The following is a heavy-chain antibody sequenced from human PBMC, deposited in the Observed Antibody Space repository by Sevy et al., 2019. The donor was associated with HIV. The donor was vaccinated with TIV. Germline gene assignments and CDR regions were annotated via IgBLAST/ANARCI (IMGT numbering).Heavy chain of an antibody. CDR2: ISSSSSTI. CDR3: ARGTSIYYYGSGSLFDY. J-gene: IGHJ4*02. Sequence: GGSLRLSCAASGFTFSSYSMNWVHQAPGKGLEWVSYISSSSSTIYYADSVKGRFTISRDNAKNSLYLQMNSLRDEDTAVYYCARGTSIYYYGSGSLFDYWGQGTLVTVSS. V-gene: IGHV3-48*02. CDR1: GFTFSSYS. D-gene: IGHD3-10*01.